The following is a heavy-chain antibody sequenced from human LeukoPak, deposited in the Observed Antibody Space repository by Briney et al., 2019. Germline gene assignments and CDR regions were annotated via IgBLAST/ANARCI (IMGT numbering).Heavy chain of an antibody. CDR3: ARVFGELLDYFDY. V-gene: IGHV1-18*01. CDR1: GYTFTSYG. J-gene: IGHJ4*02. D-gene: IGHD3-10*02. CDR2: ISAYNGNT. Sequence: ASVKVSCKASGYTFTSYGISWVRQAPGQGLEWMGWISAYNGNTNYAQKLQGRVTMTRDMSTSTVYMELSSPRSEDTAVYYCARVFGELLDYFDYWGQGTLVTVSS.